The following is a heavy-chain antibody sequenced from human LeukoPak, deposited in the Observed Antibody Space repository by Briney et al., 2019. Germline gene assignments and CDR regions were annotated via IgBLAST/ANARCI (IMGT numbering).Heavy chain of an antibody. CDR1: GGTFSSYA. CDR2: IIPIFGTA. CDR3: ARKWDQFDDAFDI. J-gene: IGHJ3*02. Sequence: SVKVSCKASGGTFSSYAISWVRQAPGQGLEWMGGIIPIFGTANYAQKFQGRVTITADESTSTAYMELSSLRSEDTAVYYCARKWDQFDDAFDIWGQGTMVTVSS. V-gene: IGHV1-69*01. D-gene: IGHD1-26*01.